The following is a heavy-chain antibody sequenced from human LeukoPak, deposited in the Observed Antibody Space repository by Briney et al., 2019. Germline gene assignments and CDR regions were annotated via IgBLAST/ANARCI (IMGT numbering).Heavy chain of an antibody. CDR2: IYYSGST. CDR3: ARWRAGWDCSGGSCYSHPDLDY. V-gene: IGHV4-31*03. D-gene: IGHD2-15*01. J-gene: IGHJ4*02. CDR1: GGSISSGGYY. Sequence: SETLSLTCTVSGGSISSGGYYWSWIRQHPGKGLEWIGYIYYSGSTYYNPSLKSRVTISVDTSKNQFSLKLSSVTAADTAVYYCARWRAGWDCSGGSCYSHPDLDYWGQGTLVTVSS.